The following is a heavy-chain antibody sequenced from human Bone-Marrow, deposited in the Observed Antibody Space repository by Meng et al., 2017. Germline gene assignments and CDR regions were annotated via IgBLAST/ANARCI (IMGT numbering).Heavy chain of an antibody. CDR3: ARVKAGYSYGYSWFDP. CDR2: IYHSGST. CDR1: GGSISGSNW. J-gene: IGHJ5*02. Sequence: QVQLQESGPGLVKPSETLSLTCAVSGGSISGSNWWSWARQPPGKGLEWIGEIYHSGSTNYNPSLKSRVTISVGKSKNQFSLKLSSVTAADTAVYYCARVKAGYSYGYSWFDPWGQGTLVTVSS. D-gene: IGHD5-18*01. V-gene: IGHV4-4*02.